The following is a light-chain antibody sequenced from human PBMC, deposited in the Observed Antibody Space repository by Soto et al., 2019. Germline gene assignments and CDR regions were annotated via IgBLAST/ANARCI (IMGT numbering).Light chain of an antibody. Sequence: IQLTQSPSSLSASVGDRVTITCRASQGINKFLAWYQQRPGKAPQLLVYGASTLQSGVPSRFSGSGSGTDFTLTSSSLQPEDFATYYCQQLNNFRFTFGQGTTLDIK. CDR2: GAS. CDR1: QGINKF. V-gene: IGKV1-9*01. CDR3: QQLNNFRFT. J-gene: IGKJ2*01.